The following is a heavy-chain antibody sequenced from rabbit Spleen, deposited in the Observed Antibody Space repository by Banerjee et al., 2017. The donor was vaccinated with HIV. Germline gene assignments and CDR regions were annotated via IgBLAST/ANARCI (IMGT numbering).Heavy chain of an antibody. J-gene: IGHJ4*01. CDR2: INVVTGKS. Sequence: QEQLVESGGGLVKPGASLTLTCKASGFPFSEKAVMCWVRQAPGKGLTWIACINVVTGKSVYASWAKGRFTISKTSSTTVTLQMTSLTVADTATYFCARDAGSGPYIDGYFSLWGPGTLVTVS. V-gene: IGHV1S45*01. CDR1: GFPFSEKAV. CDR3: ARDAGSGPYIDGYFSL. D-gene: IGHD8-1*01.